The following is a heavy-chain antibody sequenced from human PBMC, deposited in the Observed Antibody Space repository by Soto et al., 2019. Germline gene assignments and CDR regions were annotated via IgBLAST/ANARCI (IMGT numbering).Heavy chain of an antibody. V-gene: IGHV4-34*01. J-gene: IGHJ5*02. CDR3: GREPLFYP. Sequence: PSETLSLTCAAYGGTFSGYYLSWIRQPPGKGLEWIGEINRSGSTNYNPSLKSRVIISVDTSKNQFSQKLSSIIAADAAAYYYGREPLFYPCGPRTLVSVSS. CDR2: INRSGST. CDR1: GGTFSGYY.